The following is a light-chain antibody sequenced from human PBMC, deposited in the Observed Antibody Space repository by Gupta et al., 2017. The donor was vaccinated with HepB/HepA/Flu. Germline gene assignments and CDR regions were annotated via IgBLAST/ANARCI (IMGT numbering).Light chain of an antibody. V-gene: IGKV3-20*01. CDR1: QIISADF. J-gene: IGKJ1*01. CDR2: GGT. Sequence: ESLLTQSPGTLSLSPGDTATLSCRARQIISADFLVWYQQKSGQPPRLVIYGGTSRATGVPDRFSGNGSGTEFTLTITRLEPEDFATYYCQQEDKLPWTFGQGTKVEIK. CDR3: QQEDKLPWT.